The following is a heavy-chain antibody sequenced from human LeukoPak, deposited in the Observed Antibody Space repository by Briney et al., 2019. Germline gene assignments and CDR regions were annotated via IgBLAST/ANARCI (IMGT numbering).Heavy chain of an antibody. D-gene: IGHD4-23*01. CDR3: ARETVEGYFDY. CDR2: IYYSGGT. Sequence: PSETLSLTCTVSGGSISSYYWSWIRQPPGKGLEWIGYIYYSGGTNYNPSLKSRVTISVDTSKNQFSLKLSSVTAADTAVYYCARETVEGYFDYWGQGTLVTVSS. J-gene: IGHJ4*02. CDR1: GGSISSYY. V-gene: IGHV4-59*01.